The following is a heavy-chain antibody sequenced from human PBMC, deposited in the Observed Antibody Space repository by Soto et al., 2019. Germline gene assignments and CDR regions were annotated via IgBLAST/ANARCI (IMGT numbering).Heavy chain of an antibody. V-gene: IGHV1-18*01. CDR1: GYTFTSYG. J-gene: IGHJ5*02. D-gene: IGHD6-13*01. CDR3: ARVEGIAAAGSFDP. CDR2: ISAYNGNT. Sequence: GASVKVSCKASGYTFTSYGISWVRQAPGQGLERMGWISAYNGNTNYAQKLQGRVTMTTDTSTSTAYMELRSLRSDDTAVYYCARVEGIAAAGSFDPWGQGTLVTVSS.